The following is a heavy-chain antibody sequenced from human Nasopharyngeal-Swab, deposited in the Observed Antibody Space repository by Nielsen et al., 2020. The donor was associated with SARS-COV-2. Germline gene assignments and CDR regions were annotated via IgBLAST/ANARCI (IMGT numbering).Heavy chain of an antibody. Sequence: SETLSLTCSVSGGSISSDYWSWIRQPAGKALQYIGRIFVRGNSPDFNPSLKSRGTISIDTSKNQFSLNLTSVTAADTAIYFCARELPGTYSSFDYWGQGILVTVSS. CDR3: ARELPGTYSSFDY. J-gene: IGHJ4*02. D-gene: IGHD1-26*01. CDR2: IFVRGNSP. V-gene: IGHV4-4*07. CDR1: GGSISSDY.